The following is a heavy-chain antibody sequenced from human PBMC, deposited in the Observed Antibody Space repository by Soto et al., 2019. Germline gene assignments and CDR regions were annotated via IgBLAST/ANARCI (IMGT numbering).Heavy chain of an antibody. V-gene: IGHV1-2*02. J-gene: IGHJ6*02. Sequence: SAEVSCKACGYTFTGYYMYWVRQATGQGLEWMGWINPNIGSANYAQKFQGRVTITADKSTSTAYMELSSLRSDDTAVYYCASYHLNSYYYGMDVWGQGTTVTVSS. CDR2: INPNIGSA. CDR3: ASYHLNSYYYGMDV. CDR1: GYTFTGYY.